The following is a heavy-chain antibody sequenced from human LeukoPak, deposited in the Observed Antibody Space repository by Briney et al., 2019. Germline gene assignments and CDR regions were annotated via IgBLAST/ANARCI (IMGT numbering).Heavy chain of an antibody. J-gene: IGHJ4*02. CDR3: ATGGNGATGTTSLDY. CDR1: GYSFTTYW. Sequence: GESLKISCKGSGYSFTTYWIGWVRQMPGKGLEWMGIIYPGDSDTRYSPSFQGQVTISADKSISTAYLQWSSLKASDTAMYYCATGGNGATGTTSLDYWGQGTLVTVSS. V-gene: IGHV5-51*01. CDR2: IYPGDSDT. D-gene: IGHD1-1*01.